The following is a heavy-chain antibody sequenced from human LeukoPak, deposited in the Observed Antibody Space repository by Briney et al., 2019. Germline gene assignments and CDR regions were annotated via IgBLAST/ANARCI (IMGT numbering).Heavy chain of an antibody. CDR3: ARFRTAMQLWKGYYFDY. V-gene: IGHV3-7*01. Sequence: GGTLRLSCAASGFTFSSYGMSWVRQAPGKGLEWVANIKQDGREKYYVDSVKGRFTISRDNAKNSLYLQMNSLRAEDTAVYYCARFRTAMQLWKGYYFDYWGQGTLVTVSS. CDR2: IKQDGREK. CDR1: GFTFSSYG. D-gene: IGHD5-18*01. J-gene: IGHJ4*02.